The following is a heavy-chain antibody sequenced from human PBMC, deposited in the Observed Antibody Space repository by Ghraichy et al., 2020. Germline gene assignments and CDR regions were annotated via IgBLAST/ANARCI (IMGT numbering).Heavy chain of an antibody. CDR3: ASYDSSGYFIGYYYGMDV. Sequence: SETLSLTCTVSGGSISSSSYYWGWIRQPPGKGLEWIGSIYYSGSTYYNPSLKSRVTISVDTSKNQFSLKLSSVTAADTAVYYCASYDSSGYFIGYYYGMDVWGQGTTVTVSS. V-gene: IGHV4-39*01. CDR1: GGSISSSSYY. CDR2: IYYSGST. J-gene: IGHJ6*02. D-gene: IGHD3-22*01.